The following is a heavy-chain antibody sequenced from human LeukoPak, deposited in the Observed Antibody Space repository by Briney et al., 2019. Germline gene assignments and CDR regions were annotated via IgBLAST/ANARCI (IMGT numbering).Heavy chain of an antibody. D-gene: IGHD2-2*01. CDR1: GFTFPRFG. J-gene: IGHJ4*02. Sequence: PGGSLRLSCVASGFTFPRFGMHWVRQAPGKGLEWVAFIRFDGSNKYYADSVKGRFTISRDNSKNTLYLQMNSLRAEDTAVYYCFCTGYCSSISCNYFFDYWGQGTLVTVSS. V-gene: IGHV3-30*02. CDR2: IRFDGSNK. CDR3: FCTGYCSSISCNYFFDY.